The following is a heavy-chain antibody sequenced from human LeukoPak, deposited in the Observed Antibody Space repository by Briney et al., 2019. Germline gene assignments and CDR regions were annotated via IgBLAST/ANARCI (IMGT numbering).Heavy chain of an antibody. CDR2: INTNTGNP. V-gene: IGHV7-4-1*02. Sequence: ASVKVSCKASGYTFTSYAMNWVRQAPGQGLEWMGWINTNTGNPTYAQGFTGRFVFSLDTSVGTAYLQISSLKAEDTAVYYCASGGGWNYWYYFDYWGQGTLVTVSS. CDR3: ASGGGWNYWYYFDY. J-gene: IGHJ4*02. CDR1: GYTFTSYA. D-gene: IGHD1-7*01.